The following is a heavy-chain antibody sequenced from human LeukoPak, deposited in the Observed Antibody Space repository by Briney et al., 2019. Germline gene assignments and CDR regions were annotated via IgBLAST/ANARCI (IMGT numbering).Heavy chain of an antibody. D-gene: IGHD3-3*01. Sequence: ASVKVSCTASGYTFTSYAMHWVRQAPGQRLEWMGWINAGNGNTKYSQKFQGRVTITRDTSASTAYMELSSLRSEDTAVYYCARGTYDFWSGLTHFDYWGQGTLVTVSS. CDR3: ARGTYDFWSGLTHFDY. J-gene: IGHJ4*02. CDR2: INAGNGNT. V-gene: IGHV1-3*01. CDR1: GYTFTSYA.